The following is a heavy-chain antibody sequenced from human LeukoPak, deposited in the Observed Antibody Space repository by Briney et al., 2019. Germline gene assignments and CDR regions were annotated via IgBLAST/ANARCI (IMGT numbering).Heavy chain of an antibody. CDR1: GFTFSSYA. V-gene: IGHV3-30*04. CDR3: AREEGSGSYSFDH. Sequence: GGSLRLSCAASGFTFSSYAMHWVRQAPGKGLEWVAIISYDGSNKYYADSVKGRFTISRDNSKNTLYLQMNSLRAEDTAVYNCAREEGSGSYSFDHWGQGTLVTVSS. D-gene: IGHD3-10*01. J-gene: IGHJ4*02. CDR2: ISYDGSNK.